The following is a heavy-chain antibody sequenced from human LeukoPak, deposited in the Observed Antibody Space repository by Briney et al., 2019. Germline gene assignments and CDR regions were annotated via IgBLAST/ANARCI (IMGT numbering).Heavy chain of an antibody. CDR1: GGTFSSYA. D-gene: IGHD3-10*01. CDR2: IIPIFGTA. V-gene: IGHV1-69*13. CDR3: ASKSGETYYYGSGSPGRYYYGMDV. J-gene: IGHJ6*04. Sequence: SVKVSCKASGGTFSSYAISWVRQAPGQGLEWMGGIIPIFGTANYAQKFQGRVTITADESTSTAYVELSSLRSEDTAVYYCASKSGETYYYGSGSPGRYYYGMDVWGKGTTVTVSS.